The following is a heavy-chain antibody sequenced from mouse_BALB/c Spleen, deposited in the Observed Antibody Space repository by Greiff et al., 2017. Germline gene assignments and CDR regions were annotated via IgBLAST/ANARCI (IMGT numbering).Heavy chain of an antibody. CDR2: ISDGGSYT. D-gene: IGHD1-1*01. J-gene: IGHJ4*01. CDR3: ARGGGITTRAMDY. CDR1: GFTFSDYY. Sequence: EVQRVESGGGLVKPGGSLKLSCAASGFTFSDYYMYWVRQTPEKRLEWVATISDGGSYTYYPDSVKGRFTISRDNAKNNLYLQMSSLKSEDTAMYYCARGGGITTRAMDYWGQGTSVTVSS. V-gene: IGHV5-4*02.